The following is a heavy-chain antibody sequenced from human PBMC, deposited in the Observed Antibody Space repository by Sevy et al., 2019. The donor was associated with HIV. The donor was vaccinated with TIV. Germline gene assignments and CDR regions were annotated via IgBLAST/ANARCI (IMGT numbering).Heavy chain of an antibody. CDR1: GFTFSSYW. CDR3: ARPEGEQLPRRRGAFDI. D-gene: IGHD6-13*01. CDR2: IKQDGSEK. V-gene: IGHV3-7*01. Sequence: GGSLRLSCAASGFTFSSYWMSWVRQAPGKGLEWVANIKQDGSEKYYVDSVKGRFTISRDNAKNSLYLQMNSLRAEDTAVYYCARPEGEQLPRRRGAFDIWGQRTMVTVSS. J-gene: IGHJ3*02.